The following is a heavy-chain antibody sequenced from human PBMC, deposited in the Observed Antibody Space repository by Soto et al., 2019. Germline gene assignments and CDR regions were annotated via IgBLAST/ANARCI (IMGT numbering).Heavy chain of an antibody. CDR3: ARVDIEGWELLGENALDI. Sequence: ASVKVSCKASGYTFTSYGISWVRQAPGQGLEWMGWISVYNGNTNYAQKLQGRVTMTTDTSTSKDYMELSSLRSEGTAVNYWARVDIEGWELLGENALDIWGQGTMVTVSS. CDR2: ISVYNGNT. J-gene: IGHJ3*02. D-gene: IGHD1-26*01. V-gene: IGHV1-18*01. CDR1: GYTFTSYG.